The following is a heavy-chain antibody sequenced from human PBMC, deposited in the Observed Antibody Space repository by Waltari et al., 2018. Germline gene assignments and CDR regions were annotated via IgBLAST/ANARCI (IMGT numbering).Heavy chain of an antibody. CDR2: IKPDGSEK. Sequence: EVQVVESGGGLVQPGGSLRLSCVASGFTFSNYWMSWVRQDPGKGLEWVANIKPDGSEKNHVDSVKGRFTISRDNAKNSLYLQMNSLRAEDTAVYYCVQGGFYYADWGQGTLVTVSS. V-gene: IGHV3-7*01. CDR3: VQGGFYYAD. J-gene: IGHJ4*02. D-gene: IGHD3-10*01. CDR1: GFTFSNYW.